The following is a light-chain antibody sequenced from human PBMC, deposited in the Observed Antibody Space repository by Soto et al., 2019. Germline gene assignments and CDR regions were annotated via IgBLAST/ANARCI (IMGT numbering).Light chain of an antibody. Sequence: SYDLTQSPSVSVAPGQTATITCGGNNIGSKSVNWYQHKAGQAPVLVMSYDSDRPSGIPERFSGSNSGNTATLTLSRVESGDEADYYCQVWDTSSDHHVFGSGTKLTVL. CDR2: YDS. V-gene: IGLV3-21*01. CDR1: NIGSKS. CDR3: QVWDTSSDHHV. J-gene: IGLJ1*01.